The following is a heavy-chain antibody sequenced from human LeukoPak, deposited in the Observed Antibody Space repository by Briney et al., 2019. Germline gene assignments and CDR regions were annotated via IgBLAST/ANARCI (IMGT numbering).Heavy chain of an antibody. J-gene: IGHJ4*02. CDR2: IYYSGST. D-gene: IGHD2-2*01. Sequence: SETLSLTCAVYGGSFSGYYWSWIRQPPGKGLEWIGYIYYSGSTNYNPSLKSRITISVDTSKNQFSLKLSSVTAADTAVYYCARLRGPETRDFDYWGQETLVTVPS. V-gene: IGHV4-59*08. CDR1: GGSFSGYY. CDR3: ARLRGPETRDFDY.